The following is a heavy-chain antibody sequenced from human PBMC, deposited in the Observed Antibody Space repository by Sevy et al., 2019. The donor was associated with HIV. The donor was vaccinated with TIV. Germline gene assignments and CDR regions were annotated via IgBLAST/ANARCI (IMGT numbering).Heavy chain of an antibody. CDR1: GFTFSKYS. CDR3: AREGCTKPHDY. V-gene: IGHV3-23*01. Sequence: GGSLRLSCEASGFTFSKYSMSWVRQAPGKGLEWVSTFSFGCGRINYADSVKGRFTISRDDSKNTLYLQMNSLRAEDTAEYYCAREGCTKPHDYWGQGTLVTVSS. D-gene: IGHD2-8*01. J-gene: IGHJ4*02. CDR2: FSFGCGRI.